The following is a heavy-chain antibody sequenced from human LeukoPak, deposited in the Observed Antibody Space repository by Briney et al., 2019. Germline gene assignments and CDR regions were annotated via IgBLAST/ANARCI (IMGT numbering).Heavy chain of an antibody. Sequence: SETLSLTCAVYGGSFSGYYWSWIRQPPGKGLEWIGEINHSGSTNYNPSLKSRVTISVDTSKNQFSPKLSSVTAADTAVYYCARGRANMDVWGKGTTVTISS. V-gene: IGHV4-34*01. CDR2: INHSGST. CDR3: ARGRANMDV. CDR1: GGSFSGYY. J-gene: IGHJ6*03.